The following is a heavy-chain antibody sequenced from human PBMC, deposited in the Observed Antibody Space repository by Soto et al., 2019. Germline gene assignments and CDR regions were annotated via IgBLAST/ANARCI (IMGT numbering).Heavy chain of an antibody. CDR1: GFTFSSYA. J-gene: IGHJ4*02. Sequence: GGSLRLSCAASGFTFSSYAMSWVRQAPGKGLEWVSAISGSGGSTYYADSVKGRFTISRDNSKNTLYLQMNSLRAEDTAVYYCANGRGKQLVPGTPQFDYWGQGTLVTVSS. D-gene: IGHD6-6*01. V-gene: IGHV3-23*01. CDR2: ISGSGGST. CDR3: ANGRGKQLVPGTPQFDY.